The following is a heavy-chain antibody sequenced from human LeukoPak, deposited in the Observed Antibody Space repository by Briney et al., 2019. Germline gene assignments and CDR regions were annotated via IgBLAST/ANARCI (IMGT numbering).Heavy chain of an antibody. CDR3: ARGGKIMITMVRGVLASRDAFDI. V-gene: IGHV1-2*02. CDR1: GYTFIGYY. Sequence: ASVKVSCKASGYTFIGYYMHWVRQAPGQGLEWMGWINPNSGGTKYAQKFQGRVTMTRDTSISTAYMDLSRLRSGDTAVYYCARGGKIMITMVRGVLASRDAFDIWGQGTMVTVSS. D-gene: IGHD3-10*01. CDR2: INPNSGGT. J-gene: IGHJ3*02.